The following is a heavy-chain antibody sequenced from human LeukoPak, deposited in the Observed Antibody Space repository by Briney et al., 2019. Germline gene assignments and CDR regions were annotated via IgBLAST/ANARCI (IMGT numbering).Heavy chain of an antibody. CDR2: IYYSGST. CDR1: GGSISSGDYY. Sequence: SETLSLTCTVSGGSISSGDYYWSWIRQPPGKGLEWIGYIYYSGSTYYNPSLKSRVTISVDTSKNQFSLKLSSVTAADTAVYYCASRDGYTLSLDYWGQGTLVTISS. D-gene: IGHD5-24*01. CDR3: ASRDGYTLSLDY. V-gene: IGHV4-30-4*08. J-gene: IGHJ4*02.